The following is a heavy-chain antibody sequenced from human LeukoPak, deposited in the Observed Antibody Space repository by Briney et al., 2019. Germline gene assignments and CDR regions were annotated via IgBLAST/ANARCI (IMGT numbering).Heavy chain of an antibody. CDR2: ISSDSKII. CDR3: ARNPAGIGDY. Sequence: GGSLRLSCAASGFSFSNYAMNWVRQAPGKGLEWVSFISSDSKIIYYADSVKGRFTVSRDNAKNSLYLQMNSLTDEDTAVYYCARNPAGIGDYWGQGTLVTVSS. J-gene: IGHJ4*02. D-gene: IGHD1-26*01. V-gene: IGHV3-48*02. CDR1: GFSFSNYA.